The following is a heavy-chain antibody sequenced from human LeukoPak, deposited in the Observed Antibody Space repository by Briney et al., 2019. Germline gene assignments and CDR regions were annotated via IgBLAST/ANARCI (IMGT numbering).Heavy chain of an antibody. J-gene: IGHJ4*02. V-gene: IGHV4-59*01. CDR2: IYYSGST. CDR3: ARLTGEFFDF. D-gene: IGHD7-27*01. Sequence: SETLSLTCTVSGGSISSDYWSWIRQPPGKRLEWIGYIYYSGSTNYNPSLKSRVTISVDTSMNQFSLKLSSVTAADTAVYYCARLTGEFFDFWGQGTLVTVSS. CDR1: GGSISSDY.